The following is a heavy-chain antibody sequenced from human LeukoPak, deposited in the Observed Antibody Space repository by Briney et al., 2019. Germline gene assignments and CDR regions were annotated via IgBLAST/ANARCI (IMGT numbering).Heavy chain of an antibody. Sequence: SETLSLTCTVSGYSISSDCYWAWIRRPPGKGLEGIGSMYHSGDTHYNPSLKSRVTISVDMAKNQFSLKLTSVTAADTAVYYCARDHSTGWDFDYWGQGTLVTVSS. J-gene: IGHJ4*02. CDR3: ARDHSTGWDFDY. V-gene: IGHV4-38-2*02. CDR1: GYSISSDCY. CDR2: MYHSGDT. D-gene: IGHD6-25*01.